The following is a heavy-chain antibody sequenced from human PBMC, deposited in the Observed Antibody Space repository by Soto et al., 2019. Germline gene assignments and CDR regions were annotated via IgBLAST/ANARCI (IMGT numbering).Heavy chain of an antibody. CDR1: GFTFSSYA. Sequence: GGSLRLSCAASGFTFSSYALNWVRQAPGKGLEWVSGISGSAGGTYYADSVKGRFTISRDNSQNTLYLQMNSLRAEDTAVYYCAKGLAYCGGDCYSGYYYVMDVWGQGTTVTVS. CDR2: ISGSAGGT. CDR3: AKGLAYCGGDCYSGYYYVMDV. V-gene: IGHV3-23*01. J-gene: IGHJ6*02. D-gene: IGHD2-21*02.